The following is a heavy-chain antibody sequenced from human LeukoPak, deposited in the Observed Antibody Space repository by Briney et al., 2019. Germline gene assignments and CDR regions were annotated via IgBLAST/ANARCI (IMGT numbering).Heavy chain of an antibody. CDR3: ASTNYRGGSTGYNWFDP. CDR2: IYPSGGAT. J-gene: IGHJ5*02. CDR1: RYIFTTYY. D-gene: IGHD2-15*01. V-gene: IGHV1-46*01. Sequence: ASVKVSCKASRYIFTTYYLHWVRQAPGQGLEWMGIIYPSGGATNYAQKFQGRITLTRDTSTSTVYMELNSLRSEDTAVYYCASTNYRGGSTGYNWFDPWGQGTLVTVSS.